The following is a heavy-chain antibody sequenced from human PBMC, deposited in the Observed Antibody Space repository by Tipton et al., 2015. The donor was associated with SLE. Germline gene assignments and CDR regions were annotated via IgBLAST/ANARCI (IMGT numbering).Heavy chain of an antibody. Sequence: TPSLTCTVYGESLSGHYWVWIRQPPGKGLEWIGDINHSGRIDYNPSLKSRVAISIDTSKNQFSLKLNSLTAADTAVYYCGRGGDPDYFDFWGQGTQVTVSS. V-gene: IGHV4-34*01. D-gene: IGHD2-21*01. CDR1: GESLSGHY. CDR3: GRGGDPDYFDF. CDR2: INHSGRI. J-gene: IGHJ4*02.